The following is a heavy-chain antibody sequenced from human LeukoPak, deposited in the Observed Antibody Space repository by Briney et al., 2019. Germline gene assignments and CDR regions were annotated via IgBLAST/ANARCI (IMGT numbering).Heavy chain of an antibody. CDR2: MNKDGSEK. D-gene: IGHD1/OR15-1a*01. CDR1: GFTFSGDW. V-gene: IGHV3-7*03. J-gene: IGHJ6*02. CDR3: ARNNDMDV. Sequence: GGSLRLSCTTSGFTFSGDWMTWVRQAPGKGPEWVANMNKDGSEKYYVDSVEGRFTISRDTAKNSLYLQMNNLRAEDTALYYCARNNDMDVWGQGTTVIVSS.